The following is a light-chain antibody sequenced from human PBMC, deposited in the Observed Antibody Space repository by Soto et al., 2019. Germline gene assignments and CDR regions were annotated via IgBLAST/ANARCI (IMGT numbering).Light chain of an antibody. CDR2: GAS. V-gene: IGKV3-20*01. J-gene: IGKJ3*01. Sequence: EIVLTQSPGTLSLSPGERATLSCRASQSVSSSYLAWYQQKPGQAPRLLIYGASSRATGIPDRFSGSASGTDFTLAISRLEPEDFAVYYCQQYGSSPFTFGPGNKVDI. CDR3: QQYGSSPFT. CDR1: QSVSSSY.